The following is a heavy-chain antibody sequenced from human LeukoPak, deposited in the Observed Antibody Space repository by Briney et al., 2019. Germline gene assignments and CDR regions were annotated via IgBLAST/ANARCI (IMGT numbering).Heavy chain of an antibody. CDR1: GFTFDDYA. Sequence: GGSLRLSCAASGFTFDDYAMHWVRQAPGKGLEWVSGISWNSGSIGYADSVKGRFTISRDNAKNSLYLQMNSLRAEDTALYYCAKAQLRYYDSSGYYWSSWGQGTLVTVSS. CDR3: AKAQLRYYDSSGYYWSS. CDR2: ISWNSGSI. D-gene: IGHD3-22*01. V-gene: IGHV3-9*01. J-gene: IGHJ5*02.